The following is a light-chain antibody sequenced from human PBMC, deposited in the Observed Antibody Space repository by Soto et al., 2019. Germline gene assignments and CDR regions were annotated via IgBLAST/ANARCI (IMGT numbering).Light chain of an antibody. Sequence: DIVMTQSPDSLAVSLGERATINCKSSQSVLHSSNNKNYLAWYQQKPGQPPKLLIYWASTRESGVPDRFSGSGSGTDVTLTISSLQAEDVAVYYCQQYYSTPVTFGGGTKVEIK. CDR2: WAS. V-gene: IGKV4-1*01. J-gene: IGKJ4*01. CDR1: QSVLHSSNNKNY. CDR3: QQYYSTPVT.